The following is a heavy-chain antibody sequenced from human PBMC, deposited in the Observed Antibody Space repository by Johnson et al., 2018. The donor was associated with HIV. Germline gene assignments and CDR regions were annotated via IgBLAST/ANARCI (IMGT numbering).Heavy chain of an antibody. Sequence: VQLVESGGGLVKPGGSLRLSCAVSGFTFSNAWMRWVRQAPGKGLEWVGRIKSKVDGGTTDYAAPVKGRFTISRDDSKNTLYLQMNSLKTEDTALYYCTTGLSWDDAFHIWAQGTMVTVSS. J-gene: IGHJ3*02. CDR2: IKSKVDGGTT. D-gene: IGHD1-26*01. V-gene: IGHV3-15*01. CDR1: GFTFSNAW. CDR3: TTGLSWDDAFHI.